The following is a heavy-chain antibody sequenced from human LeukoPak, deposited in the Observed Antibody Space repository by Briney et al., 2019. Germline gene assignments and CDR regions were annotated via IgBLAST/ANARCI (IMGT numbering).Heavy chain of an antibody. V-gene: IGHV3-23*01. D-gene: IGHD3/OR15-3a*01. Sequence: GGSLRLSCAASGFIFRGYAMSWVRQAPGKGLEWIATIPGNGGTTFYADSVKGRFVVSRDNAKNTLYLQMNRQRVEDTAIYYCATRYFQDYSDFFVYWGQGTLVSVSS. CDR2: IPGNGGTT. CDR1: GFIFRGYA. CDR3: ATRYFQDYSDFFVY. J-gene: IGHJ4*02.